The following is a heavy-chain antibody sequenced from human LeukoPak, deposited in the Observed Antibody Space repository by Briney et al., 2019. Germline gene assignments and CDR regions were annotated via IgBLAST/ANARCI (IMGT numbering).Heavy chain of an antibody. CDR3: ARSLVPGTYYYYYYMDV. D-gene: IGHD1-1*01. CDR1: GFNFSNYG. V-gene: IGHV3-30*02. CDR2: IRYDGSNK. Sequence: GGSLRLSCAASGFNFSNYGMHWVRQAPGKGLEWVAFIRYDGSNKYYPDSVKGRFTISRDNSKNTLYLQMSSLRGEETAVYYCARSLVPGTYYYYYYMDVWGKGTTVTVSS. J-gene: IGHJ6*03.